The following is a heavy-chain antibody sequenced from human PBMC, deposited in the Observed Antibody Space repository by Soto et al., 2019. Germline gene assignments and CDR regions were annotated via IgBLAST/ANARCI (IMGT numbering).Heavy chain of an antibody. CDR2: ISGSGGST. Sequence: GESLKISCAASGFTFSSYAMSWVRQAPGKGLEWVSAISGSGGSTYYADSEKGRFTISRDNSKNTLYLQMNSLRAEDTAVYYCAKTERHFDYWGQGTLVTVSS. CDR1: GFTFSSYA. J-gene: IGHJ4*02. CDR3: AKTERHFDY. V-gene: IGHV3-23*01. D-gene: IGHD1-1*01.